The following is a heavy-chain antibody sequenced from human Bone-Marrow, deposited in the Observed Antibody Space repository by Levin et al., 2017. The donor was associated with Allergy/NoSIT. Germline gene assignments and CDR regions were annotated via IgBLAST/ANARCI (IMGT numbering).Heavy chain of an antibody. CDR1: GFTFGNAW. V-gene: IGHV3-15*01. CDR3: TTRSH. CDR2: IKGKTDGGTT. Sequence: GGSLRLSCVASGFTFGNAWMNWVRQAPGKGLQWVGRIKGKTDGGTTDYAAPVKGRFTISRDDSKKTLYLQMNSLKTEDTASYYCTTRSHWGQGTLVTVFS. J-gene: IGHJ4*02.